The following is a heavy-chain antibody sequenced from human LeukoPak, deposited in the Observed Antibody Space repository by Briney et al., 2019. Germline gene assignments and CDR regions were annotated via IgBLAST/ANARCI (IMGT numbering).Heavy chain of an antibody. CDR1: GFTFSDYA. CDR2: ISFDGTDK. V-gene: IGHV3-30*03. CDR3: AGGGTASAPLDY. J-gene: IGHJ4*02. D-gene: IGHD2-8*02. Sequence: SGRSLRLSCAASGFTFSDYAMHWVRQAPGKGLEWVAAISFDGTDKYYADSVKGRFTLSRDNSKNTLYLQMNSLGPEDTAIYYCAGGGTASAPLDYWGQGTLVTVPS.